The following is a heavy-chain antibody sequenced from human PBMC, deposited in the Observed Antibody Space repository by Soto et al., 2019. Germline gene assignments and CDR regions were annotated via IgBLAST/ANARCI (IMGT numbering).Heavy chain of an antibody. CDR3: AREGYRASGWYGVYYYGMDV. J-gene: IGHJ6*02. Sequence: GGSLRLSCAASGFTFSSYEMNWVRQAPGKGLEWVSYISSSGSTIYYADSVKGRFTISRDNAKNSLYLQMNSLRAEDTAVYYCAREGYRASGWYGVYYYGMDVWGQGTKVTVS. CDR1: GFTFSSYE. V-gene: IGHV3-48*03. CDR2: ISSSGSTI. D-gene: IGHD6-19*01.